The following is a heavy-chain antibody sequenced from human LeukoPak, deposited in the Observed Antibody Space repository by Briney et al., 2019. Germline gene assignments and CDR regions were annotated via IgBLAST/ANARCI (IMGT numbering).Heavy chain of an antibody. CDR3: ARDRTEYYDILTGYWVYYYYGMDV. CDR1: GGSISRSSYY. V-gene: IGHV4-39*07. CDR2: IYYSGST. J-gene: IGHJ6*02. Sequence: SETLSLTCTVSGGSISRSSYYWGWIRQPPGKGLEWIGSIYYSGSTYYNPSLKSRVTISVDTSKNQFSLKLSSVTAADTAVYYCARDRTEYYDILTGYWVYYYYGMDVWGQGTTVTVSS. D-gene: IGHD3-9*01.